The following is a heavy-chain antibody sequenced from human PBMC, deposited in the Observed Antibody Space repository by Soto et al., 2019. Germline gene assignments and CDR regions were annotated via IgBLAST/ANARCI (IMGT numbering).Heavy chain of an antibody. Sequence: GGSLRLSCAASGFTFGGYAMSWVRQAPGKGLEWVSGISGSGGSTYYADSVKGRFTISRDNSKNTLYLQMNSLRPGDTAVYYCAKSLGCGELVGVYYPYGMDVSGQAMKVTVSS. J-gene: IGHJ6*02. CDR1: GFTFGGYA. D-gene: IGHD3-10*01. CDR3: AKSLGCGELVGVYYPYGMDV. CDR2: ISGSGGST. V-gene: IGHV3-23*01.